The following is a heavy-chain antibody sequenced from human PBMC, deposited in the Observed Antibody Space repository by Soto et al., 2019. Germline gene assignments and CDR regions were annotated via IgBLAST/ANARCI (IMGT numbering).Heavy chain of an antibody. CDR2: IYPGDSDT. CDR1: GYSFTSYW. V-gene: IGHV5-51*01. D-gene: IGHD3-22*01. Sequence: GESLKISCKGSGYSFTSYWIGWVRQMPGKGLEWMGIIYPGDSDTRYSPSFQGQVTISADKSISTAYLQWSSLKASDTAMYYCARQGYDSSGYHACFDYWGQGTLVTVSS. CDR3: ARQGYDSSGYHACFDY. J-gene: IGHJ4*02.